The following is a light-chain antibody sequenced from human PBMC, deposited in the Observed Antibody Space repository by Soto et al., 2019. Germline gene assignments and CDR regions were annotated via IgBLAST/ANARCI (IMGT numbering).Light chain of an antibody. CDR2: GAS. J-gene: IGKJ1*01. CDR3: QQYGSLPGT. CDR1: QSVTNSY. Sequence: DIVLMQSPGTLSLSPGERATLSCRASQSVTNSYVDWYQQKPGQAPRLLIYGASSRPTGIPDRFSGSGSGTDFTLTISTLEPEDFAVYYCQQYGSLPGTFGQGTKVDIK. V-gene: IGKV3-20*01.